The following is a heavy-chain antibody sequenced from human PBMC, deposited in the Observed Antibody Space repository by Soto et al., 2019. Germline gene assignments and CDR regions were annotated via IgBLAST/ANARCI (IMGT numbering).Heavy chain of an antibody. Sequence: VQLVQSGAEVKKPGSSVKVSCKASGGTVSSYAISWVRQAPGQGREWMGGIIPIFDTTNYAQKFPGRVTITEDESTSTAYVELSSLRSADTAVYYCARELGMGSAMGYYYYGMDVWGQGTTVTVSS. V-gene: IGHV1-69*12. D-gene: IGHD2-8*01. J-gene: IGHJ6*02. CDR3: ARELGMGSAMGYYYYGMDV. CDR1: GGTVSSYA. CDR2: IIPIFDTT.